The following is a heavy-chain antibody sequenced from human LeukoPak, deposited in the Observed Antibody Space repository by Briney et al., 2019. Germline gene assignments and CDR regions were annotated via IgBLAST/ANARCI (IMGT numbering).Heavy chain of an antibody. CDR1: GGSISSYY. Sequence: SETLSLTCTVSGGSISSYYWSWIRQPPGKGLEWIGYIYYSGSTNYNPSLKSRVTISVDTSKNQFSLKLSSVTAADTAVYYCARTTYYYDSSGYYPEIDYWGQRTLVTVSS. D-gene: IGHD3-22*01. J-gene: IGHJ4*02. CDR3: ARTTYYYDSSGYYPEIDY. V-gene: IGHV4-59*08. CDR2: IYYSGST.